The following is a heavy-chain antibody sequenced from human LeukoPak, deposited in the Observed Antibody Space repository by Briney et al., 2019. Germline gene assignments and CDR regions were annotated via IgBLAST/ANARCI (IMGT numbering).Heavy chain of an antibody. D-gene: IGHD6-6*01. Sequence: GGSLRLSCAPSGFIVSNNYMTWVRQAPGKGLEWVSVIYSGGSTYYADSVKGRFTISRDNSKNTLYLQMNSLRAEDTAVYYCATRVPTSRSFDYWGQGTLVTVSS. J-gene: IGHJ4*02. CDR1: GFIVSNNY. V-gene: IGHV3-53*01. CDR2: IYSGGST. CDR3: ATRVPTSRSFDY.